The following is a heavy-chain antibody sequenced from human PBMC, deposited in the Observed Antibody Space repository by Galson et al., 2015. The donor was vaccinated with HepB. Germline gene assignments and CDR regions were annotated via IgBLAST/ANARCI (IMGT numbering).Heavy chain of an antibody. CDR2: IKSKTDGGTT. Sequence: SLRLSCAASGFTFSNAWMSWVRQAPGKGLEWVGRIKSKTDGGTTDYAAPVKGRFTISRDDSKNTLYLQMNSLKTEDTAVYYCTTAGSSGWYPYYFDYWGQGTLVTVSS. CDR1: GFTFSNAW. D-gene: IGHD6-19*01. CDR3: TTAGSSGWYPYYFDY. V-gene: IGHV3-15*01. J-gene: IGHJ4*02.